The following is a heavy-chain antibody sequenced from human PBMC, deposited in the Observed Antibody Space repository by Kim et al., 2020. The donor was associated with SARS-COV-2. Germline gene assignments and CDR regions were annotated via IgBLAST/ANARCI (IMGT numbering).Heavy chain of an antibody. J-gene: IGHJ5*02. V-gene: IGHV1-69*13. Sequence: SVKVSCKASGGTFSSYAISWVRQAPGQGLEWMGGIIPIFGTANYAQKFQGRVTITADESTSTAYMELSSLRSEDTAVYYCARDRYDILTGYNTGWFDPWGQGTLVTVSS. CDR1: GGTFSSYA. CDR3: ARDRYDILTGYNTGWFDP. D-gene: IGHD3-9*01. CDR2: IIPIFGTA.